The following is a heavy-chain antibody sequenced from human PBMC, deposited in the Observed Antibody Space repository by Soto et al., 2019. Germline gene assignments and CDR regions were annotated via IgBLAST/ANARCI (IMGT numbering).Heavy chain of an antibody. CDR1: GYTFSSYA. J-gene: IGHJ5*02. CDR3: ARGGESYYDFWSPSNWLDP. D-gene: IGHD3-3*01. V-gene: IGHV1-3*01. CDR2: INAGNGNT. Sequence: ASVKVSCKASGYTFSSYAIHWVRQAPGQRLEWMGWINAGNGNTKYSQKFQDRVTVTRDTSASTAYMELSSLRSDDTAVYYCARGGESYYDFWSPSNWLDPWGQGTLVTVSS.